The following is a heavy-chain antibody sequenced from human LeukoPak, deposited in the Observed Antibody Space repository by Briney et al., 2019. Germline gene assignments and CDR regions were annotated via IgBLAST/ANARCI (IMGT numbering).Heavy chain of an antibody. Sequence: GGSLRLSCAVSGFTFDDYAMHWVRQAPGKGLEWVSGINWNSGSIGYADSVKGRFAISRDNAKNSLYLQMNSLRAEDTALYYCAKARGIEYYYYGMDVWGQGTTVIVSS. CDR1: GFTFDDYA. V-gene: IGHV3-9*01. J-gene: IGHJ6*02. CDR2: INWNSGSI. CDR3: AKARGIEYYYYGMDV. D-gene: IGHD3-16*01.